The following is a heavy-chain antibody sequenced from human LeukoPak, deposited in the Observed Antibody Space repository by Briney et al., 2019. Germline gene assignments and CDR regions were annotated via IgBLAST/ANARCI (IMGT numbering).Heavy chain of an antibody. CDR1: GGSFSGYY. Sequence: SETLSLTCAVYGGSFSGYYWSWIRQPPGKGLEWIGEINHSGSTNYNPSLKSRVTISVDTSKNQFSLKLSSVTAADTAVYYCASAWGVPDYYDSSGSSHYWGQGTLVTVSS. V-gene: IGHV4-34*01. J-gene: IGHJ4*02. CDR2: INHSGST. CDR3: ASAWGVPDYYDSSGSSHY. D-gene: IGHD3-22*01.